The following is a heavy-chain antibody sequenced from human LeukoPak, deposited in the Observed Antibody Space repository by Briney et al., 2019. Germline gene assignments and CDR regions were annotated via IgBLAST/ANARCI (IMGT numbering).Heavy chain of an antibody. D-gene: IGHD1-26*01. J-gene: IGHJ4*02. CDR2: IYSDGST. CDR1: GVTVGNNY. Sequence: GGSLRLSCAASGVTVGNNYMSWVRQPPGKVLEWISVIYSDGSTYYADSVKGRFTISRDSSENTLYLQMNSLRAEDPAVYYCARDPGGGPTHGFWGQGTLVTVSS. V-gene: IGHV3-53*05. CDR3: ARDPGGGPTHGF.